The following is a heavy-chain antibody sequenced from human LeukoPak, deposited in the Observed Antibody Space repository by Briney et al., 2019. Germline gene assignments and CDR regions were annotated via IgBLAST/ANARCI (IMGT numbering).Heavy chain of an antibody. CDR1: GYSISSGYY. CDR3: ARGGSYFDY. Sequence: PSETLSLTCTVSGYSISSGYYWGWIRQPPGKGLEWIGSIYYSGSTYYNPSLKSRVTISVDTSKNQFSLKLSSVTAADTAVYYCARGGSYFDYWGQGTLVTVSS. J-gene: IGHJ4*02. D-gene: IGHD1-26*01. V-gene: IGHV4-38-2*02. CDR2: IYYSGST.